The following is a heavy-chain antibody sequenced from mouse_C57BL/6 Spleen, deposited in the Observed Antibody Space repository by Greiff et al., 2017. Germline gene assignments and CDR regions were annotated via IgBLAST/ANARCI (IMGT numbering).Heavy chain of an antibody. Sequence: QVQLQQPGAELVKPGASVKLSCKASGYTFTSYWMHWVKQRPGQGLEWIGMIHPNSGSTNYNEKFKSKATLTVDKSSSTAYRQLSSLTSEDSAVYYGAVTTVGGYFDVWGTGTTVTVSS. V-gene: IGHV1-64*01. CDR2: IHPNSGST. J-gene: IGHJ1*03. CDR3: AVTTVGGYFDV. D-gene: IGHD1-1*01. CDR1: GYTFTSYW.